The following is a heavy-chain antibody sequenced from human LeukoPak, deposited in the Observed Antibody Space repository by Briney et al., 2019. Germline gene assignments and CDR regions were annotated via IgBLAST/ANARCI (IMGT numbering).Heavy chain of an antibody. Sequence: SETLSLTCTVSGGSISSYYWSWIRQPPGKGLEWIGYIYYSGSTNYNPSLKSRVTISVDTSKNQFSPKLSSVTAADTAVYYCARPTTVTGPFDYWGQGTLVTVSS. D-gene: IGHD4-17*01. CDR3: ARPTTVTGPFDY. CDR2: IYYSGST. J-gene: IGHJ4*02. V-gene: IGHV4-59*01. CDR1: GGSISSYY.